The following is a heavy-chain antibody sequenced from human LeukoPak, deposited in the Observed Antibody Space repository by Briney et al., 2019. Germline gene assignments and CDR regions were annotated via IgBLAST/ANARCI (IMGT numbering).Heavy chain of an antibody. CDR1: GGSISTSAYY. J-gene: IGHJ5*02. D-gene: IGHD6-13*01. V-gene: IGHV4-30-2*01. CDR3: ARATGSAAAGSGAFDP. CDR2: IYHSGST. Sequence: SETLSLTCIVSGGSISTSAYYWGWIRQPPGKGLEWIGYIYHSGSTYYNPSLKSRVTISVDRSKNQFSLKLSSVTAADTAVYYCARATGSAAAGSGAFDPWGQGTLVTVSS.